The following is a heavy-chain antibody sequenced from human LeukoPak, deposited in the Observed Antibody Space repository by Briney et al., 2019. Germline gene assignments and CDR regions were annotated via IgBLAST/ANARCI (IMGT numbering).Heavy chain of an antibody. CDR1: GFTFSSYA. CDR3: ARDAVVVVAASGPGYYFDY. J-gene: IGHJ4*02. Sequence: GGSLRLSCAASGFTFSSYAMSWVRQAPGKGLEWVSAISGSGGSTYYADSVKGRFTIFRDNAKNSLYLQMNSLRAEDTAVYYCARDAVVVVAASGPGYYFDYWGQGTLVTVSS. D-gene: IGHD2-15*01. CDR2: ISGSGGST. V-gene: IGHV3-23*01.